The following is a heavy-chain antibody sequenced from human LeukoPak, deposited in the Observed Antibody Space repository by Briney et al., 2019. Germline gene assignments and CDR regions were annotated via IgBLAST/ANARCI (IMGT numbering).Heavy chain of an antibody. D-gene: IGHD4-17*01. Sequence: ASVKVSCKASGYTFTSYYMHWVRQAPGQGLEWTGIINPRGGSTSYAQKFQGRVTMTRDMSTSTVYMELSSLRSENTAVYYCARGGDYNYYYMDVWGKGTTVTVSS. V-gene: IGHV1-46*01. CDR2: INPRGGST. J-gene: IGHJ6*03. CDR1: GYTFTSYY. CDR3: ARGGDYNYYYMDV.